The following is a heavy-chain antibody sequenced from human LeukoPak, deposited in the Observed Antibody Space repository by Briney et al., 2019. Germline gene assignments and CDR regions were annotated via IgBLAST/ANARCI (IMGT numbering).Heavy chain of an antibody. CDR3: ARGLGTGRDP. Sequence: PSETMSLTCTVSGGYLSGWNWNWIRQPPGKGLEWIGYIDHTGSTNYKASFKGRVTISVDRSQNKMSLKVRSVTAADTAVYYCARGLGTGRDPWGQGTLVIVSA. D-gene: IGHD3-16*01. J-gene: IGHJ5*02. CDR2: IDHTGST. V-gene: IGHV4-59*01. CDR1: GGYLSGWN.